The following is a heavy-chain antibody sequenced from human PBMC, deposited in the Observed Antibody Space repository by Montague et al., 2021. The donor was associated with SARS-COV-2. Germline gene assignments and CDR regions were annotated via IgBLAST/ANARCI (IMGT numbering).Heavy chain of an antibody. Sequence: YLRLSCAAFGFTFVYFDMHWVRQVPGKGLEWVSGISWQSYRIGYSDSVKGRFTISRDNAKNSLYLQMNSLSAEDTALYYCAQLPLRDGTVDIWGQGTMVTVSS. J-gene: IGHJ3*02. CDR1: GFTFVYFD. D-gene: IGHD5-18*01. V-gene: IGHV3-9*01. CDR2: ISWQSYRI. CDR3: AQLPLRDGTVDI.